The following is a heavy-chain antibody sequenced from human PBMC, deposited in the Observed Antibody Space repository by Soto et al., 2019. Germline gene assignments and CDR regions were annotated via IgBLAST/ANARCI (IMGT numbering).Heavy chain of an antibody. CDR1: GFTFSSYW. Sequence: EVQLVESGGGLVQPGGSLRLSCAASGFTFSSYWMSWVRQAPGKGLEWVANIKQDGSEKYYVDSVKGRFTISRDNAKNSLYLQMNSLRAEDTPVYYGARSHNYDILTGQYYYYGMDVWGQGTTVTVSS. V-gene: IGHV3-7*04. J-gene: IGHJ6*02. CDR2: IKQDGSEK. D-gene: IGHD3-9*01. CDR3: ARSHNYDILTGQYYYYGMDV.